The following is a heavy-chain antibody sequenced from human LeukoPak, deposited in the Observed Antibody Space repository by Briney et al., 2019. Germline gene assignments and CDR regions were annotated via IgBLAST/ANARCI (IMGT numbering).Heavy chain of an antibody. D-gene: IGHD2-15*01. Sequence: ASVKVSCKASGYTFTSYDINWVRQATGQGLEWMGWMNPNSGNTGNAQKFQGRVTITRNTSISTAYMELSSLRSEDTAVYYCARGKGYCSGGSCFWGNWFDPWGQGTLVTVSS. CDR2: MNPNSGNT. CDR1: GYTFTSYD. CDR3: ARGKGYCSGGSCFWGNWFDP. V-gene: IGHV1-8*03. J-gene: IGHJ5*02.